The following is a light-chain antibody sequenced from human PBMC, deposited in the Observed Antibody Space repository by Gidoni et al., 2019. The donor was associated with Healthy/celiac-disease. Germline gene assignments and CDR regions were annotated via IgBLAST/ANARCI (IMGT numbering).Light chain of an antibody. Sequence: DIQFTQSPSFLSASVGDRVTITCRASQGISSYLEWYQQKPGKAPKLLIYAASTLQGGVPSRFSGSGSGTEFTLTISSLQPEDFATYSCQQLSSSPLTFGPGTKVDIK. V-gene: IGKV1-9*01. CDR2: AAS. J-gene: IGKJ3*01. CDR1: QGISSY. CDR3: QQLSSSPLT.